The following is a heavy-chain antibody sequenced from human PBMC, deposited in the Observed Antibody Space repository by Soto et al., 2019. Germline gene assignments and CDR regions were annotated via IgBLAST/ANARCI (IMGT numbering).Heavy chain of an antibody. Sequence: ASVKVSCKASGYTFTGYYMNWVRQAPGQGLEWMGWINPNSGGTNYAQKFQGWVTMTRDTSISTAYMELSRLRSDDTAVYYCARDPIAPYFDWFHTGEYYLDYWGQGTLVTVS. CDR3: ARDPIAPYFDWFHTGEYYLDY. CDR1: GYTFTGYY. CDR2: INPNSGGT. D-gene: IGHD3-9*01. V-gene: IGHV1-2*04. J-gene: IGHJ4*02.